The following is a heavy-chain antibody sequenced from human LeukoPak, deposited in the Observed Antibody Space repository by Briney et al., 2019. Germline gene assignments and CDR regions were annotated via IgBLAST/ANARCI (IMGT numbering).Heavy chain of an antibody. Sequence: GGSLRLSCAASGFTFSSYSMNWARQAPGKGLEWVSSISSSSYIYYADSVKGRFTISRDNAKNSLYLQMNSLRAEDTAVYYCARDLRYSSGWYDYYYYGMDVWGKGTTVTVSS. CDR1: GFTFSSYS. J-gene: IGHJ6*04. V-gene: IGHV3-21*01. CDR3: ARDLRYSSGWYDYYYYGMDV. CDR2: ISSSSYI. D-gene: IGHD6-19*01.